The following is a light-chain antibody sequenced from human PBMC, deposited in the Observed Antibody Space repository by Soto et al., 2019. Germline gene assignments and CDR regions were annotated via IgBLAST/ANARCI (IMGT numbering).Light chain of an antibody. CDR2: VNI. V-gene: IGLV1-40*01. CDR1: SSNIGAGYD. J-gene: IGLJ1*01. CDR3: QSYDSRLSGYV. Sequence: QSVLTQPPAVSGAPGQRVTISCTGSSSNIGAGYDVHWYQQLPGTAPKLLICVNINRPSGVADRFSGSKSGTSASLAITGLRAEAEADYYCQSYDSRLSGYVFGTGTKLTVL.